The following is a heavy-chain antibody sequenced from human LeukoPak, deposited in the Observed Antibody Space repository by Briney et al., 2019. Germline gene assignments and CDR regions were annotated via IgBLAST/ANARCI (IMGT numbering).Heavy chain of an antibody. Sequence: GGSLRLSCAASGFTFSSYAMSWVRQAPGKGLEWDSAISGSGGSTYYADSVKGRFTISRDNSKNTLYLKMNSLRAEDTAVYYCADQVRGWTSFDYWGQGTLVTVSS. CDR3: ADQVRGWTSFDY. CDR1: GFTFSSYA. D-gene: IGHD6-19*01. J-gene: IGHJ4*02. CDR2: ISGSGGST. V-gene: IGHV3-23*01.